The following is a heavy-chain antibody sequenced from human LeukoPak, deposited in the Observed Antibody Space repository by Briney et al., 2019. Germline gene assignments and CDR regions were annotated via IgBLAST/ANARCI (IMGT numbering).Heavy chain of an antibody. J-gene: IGHJ5*02. D-gene: IGHD4-17*01. Sequence: SQTLSLTCTVSGGSISSGGYYWSWIRQHPGKGLEWIGYIYHSGSTYYNPSLKSRVTISVDRSKNQFSLKLSSVTAADTAVYYCARDRYGDYSGWFDPWGQGTLVTVSS. CDR2: IYHSGST. CDR3: ARDRYGDYSGWFDP. CDR1: GGSISSGGYY. V-gene: IGHV4-30-2*01.